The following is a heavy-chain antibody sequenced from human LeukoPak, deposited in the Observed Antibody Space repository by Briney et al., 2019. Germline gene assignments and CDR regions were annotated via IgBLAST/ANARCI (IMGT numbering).Heavy chain of an antibody. D-gene: IGHD4-17*01. V-gene: IGHV3-23*01. CDR1: GFTFGDHA. CDR3: AKSRGDYGDFLDY. Sequence: GRSLRLSCTASGFTFGDHAMSWVRQAPGKGLEWVSAISGSGGSTYYADSVKGRFTISRDNSKNTLYLQMNSLRAEDTAVYYCAKSRGDYGDFLDYWGQGTLVTVSS. J-gene: IGHJ4*02. CDR2: ISGSGGST.